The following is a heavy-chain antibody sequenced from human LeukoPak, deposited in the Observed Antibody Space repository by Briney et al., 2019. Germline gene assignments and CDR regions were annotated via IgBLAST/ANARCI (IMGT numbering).Heavy chain of an antibody. J-gene: IGHJ5*02. V-gene: IGHV3-21*01. D-gene: IGHD5-18*01. CDR1: GFTFSTYS. CDR2: ISGSSSYI. CDR3: ARGQSYGWFDP. Sequence: PGGSLRLSCAASGFTFSTYSMNWVRQAPGKGLEWVSSISGSSSYIYYADSVRGRFTISRDSAKNSLYLQMNSLRAEDTAVYYCARGQSYGWFDPWGQGNLVTVSS.